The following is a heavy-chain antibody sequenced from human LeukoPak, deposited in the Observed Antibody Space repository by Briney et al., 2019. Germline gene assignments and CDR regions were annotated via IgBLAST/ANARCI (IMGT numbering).Heavy chain of an antibody. Sequence: KPGASVKVSCKASGYTFTGYYMHWVRQAPGQGLEWMGWINPNSGGTNYAQKFQGRVTMTRDTSISTAYMELSRLRSDDTAVYYCARADCSSTSCNDAFDIWGQGTMVTVSS. CDR3: ARADCSSTSCNDAFDI. CDR1: GYTFTGYY. D-gene: IGHD2-2*01. J-gene: IGHJ3*02. CDR2: INPNSGGT. V-gene: IGHV1-2*02.